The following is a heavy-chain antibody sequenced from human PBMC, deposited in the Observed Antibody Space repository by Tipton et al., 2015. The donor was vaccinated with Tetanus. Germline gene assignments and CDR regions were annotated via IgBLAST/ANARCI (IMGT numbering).Heavy chain of an antibody. Sequence: SLRLSCAASGFDFDRYPMHWVRQAPGKGLEWVAVIWNDGNNEYFADSVRGRFTISRDNSQNTVSLQMDSLRVDDTAMYYCATVPASGSYYFAHWGQGTLVAVSA. J-gene: IGHJ4*02. CDR2: IWNDGNNE. D-gene: IGHD3-10*01. CDR3: ATVPASGSYYFAH. CDR1: GFDFDRYP. V-gene: IGHV3-33*01.